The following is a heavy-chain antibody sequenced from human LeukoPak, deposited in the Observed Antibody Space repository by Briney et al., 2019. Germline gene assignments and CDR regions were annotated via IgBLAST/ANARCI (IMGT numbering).Heavy chain of an antibody. D-gene: IGHD3-10*01. CDR2: IYTSGST. CDR1: GGSISSISYY. Sequence: PSQTLSLTCTVSGGSISSISYYWSWIRQPAGKGLKWIGRIYTSGSTNYNPSLKSRVTISVDTSKNQFSLKLSSVTAADTAVYYCARDLWFGELSDWGQGTLVTVSS. V-gene: IGHV4-61*02. J-gene: IGHJ4*02. CDR3: ARDLWFGELSD.